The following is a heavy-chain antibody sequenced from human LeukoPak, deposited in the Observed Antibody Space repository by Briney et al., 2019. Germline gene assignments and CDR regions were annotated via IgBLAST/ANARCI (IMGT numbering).Heavy chain of an antibody. CDR1: GGSLSSYY. V-gene: IGHV4-4*07. CDR3: ARDYYGSGSHPNWFDP. CDR2: IYTSGST. J-gene: IGHJ5*02. Sequence: SETLSLTCTVSGGSLSSYYWSWLRQPAGKELEWIGRIYTSGSTNYNPSLKSRVTISLDTSKNQFSLKLSSVTAADTAVYYCARDYYGSGSHPNWFDPWGQGTLVTVSS. D-gene: IGHD3-10*01.